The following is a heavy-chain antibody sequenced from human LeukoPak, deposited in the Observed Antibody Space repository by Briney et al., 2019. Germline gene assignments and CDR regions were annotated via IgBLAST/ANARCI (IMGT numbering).Heavy chain of an antibody. J-gene: IGHJ4*02. CDR3: ARGPLDTAMVKVCYSDY. V-gene: IGHV4-30-2*01. D-gene: IGHD5-18*01. CDR1: GGSISSGGYS. CDR2: IYHSGST. Sequence: SETLSLTCAVSGGSISSGGYSWSWIRQPPGKGLEWIGYIYHSGSTYYNPSLKSRVTISVDRSKNQFSLKLSSVTAADTAVYYCARGPLDTAMVKVCYSDYWGQGTLVTVSS.